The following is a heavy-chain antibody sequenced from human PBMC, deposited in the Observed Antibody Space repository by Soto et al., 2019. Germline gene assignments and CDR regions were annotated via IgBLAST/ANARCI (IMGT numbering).Heavy chain of an antibody. CDR1: GFSLSTGGVG. V-gene: IGHV2-5*01. CDR3: AHLPPFADYYLDY. Sequence: SGPTLVNPTQTLTLTCNFSGFSLSTGGVGVAWVRQPPGKALEWLTLIYWNGETRTSPSLENRLTVTKDASKNQVTLTMTNMDTVDTATYYCAHLPPFADYYLDYWGQGIRVTVSS. J-gene: IGHJ4*02. CDR2: IYWNGET. D-gene: IGHD3-10*01.